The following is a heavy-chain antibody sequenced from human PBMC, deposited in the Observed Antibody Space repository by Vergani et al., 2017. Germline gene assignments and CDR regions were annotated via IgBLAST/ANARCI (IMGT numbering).Heavy chain of an antibody. J-gene: IGHJ4*02. Sequence: EVQLVESGGGSVQPGGSLRLSCEASGFTFSSYWMSWVRQAPGKGLEWVANIKQDGSEKYYVDSVKGRFTISRDNTRNSVYLQMNGLRAEDTAVFYCAGPQGTSAYYYGGFDYWGQGILVTVSS. CDR3: AGPQGTSAYYYGGFDY. D-gene: IGHD3-22*01. V-gene: IGHV3-7*01. CDR1: GFTFSSYW. CDR2: IKQDGSEK.